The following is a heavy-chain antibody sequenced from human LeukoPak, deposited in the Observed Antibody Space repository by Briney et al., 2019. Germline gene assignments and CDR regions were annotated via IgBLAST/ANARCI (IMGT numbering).Heavy chain of an antibody. CDR2: ITGSGGNT. J-gene: IGHJ6*02. V-gene: IGHV3-23*01. D-gene: IGHD6-13*01. CDR3: AKAASSSWPSYYYGMDV. Sequence: GGSLRLSCAASGFIFSSYSMSWVRQSPGQGLQWVSVITGSGGNTYYADSVKGRFTISKDNSKNTVYLQMSSLRVDDTAVYYCAKAASSSWPSYYYGMDVWGQGTTVTVSS. CDR1: GFIFSSYS.